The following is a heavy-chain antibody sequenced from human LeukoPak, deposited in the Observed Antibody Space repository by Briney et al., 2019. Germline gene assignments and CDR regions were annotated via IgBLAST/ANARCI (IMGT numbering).Heavy chain of an antibody. CDR1: GGSFSGYY. CDR2: IYYSGST. CDR3: ARAPYYDILNGFAGWFDP. V-gene: IGHV4-59*01. J-gene: IGHJ5*02. Sequence: SETLSLTCAVYGGSFSGYYWSWIRQPPGKGLEWIGYIYYSGSTNYNPSLKSRVSMSVDTSKNQFSLKLRSVTAADTAVYYCARAPYYDILNGFAGWFDPWGQGTLVTVSS. D-gene: IGHD3-9*01.